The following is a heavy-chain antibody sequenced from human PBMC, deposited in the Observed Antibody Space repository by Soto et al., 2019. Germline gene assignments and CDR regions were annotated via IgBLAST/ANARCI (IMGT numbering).Heavy chain of an antibody. CDR2: IYYSGST. J-gene: IGHJ5*02. V-gene: IGHV4-31*03. CDR1: GGSISSGGYY. Sequence: PSETLSLTCTVSGGSISSGGYYWSWIRQHPGKGLEWIGYIYYSGSTYYNPSLKSRVTISVDTSKNQFSLKLSSVTAADTAVYYCASPEIAFYNWFDPWGQGTLVTVSS. D-gene: IGHD3-3*02. CDR3: ASPEIAFYNWFDP.